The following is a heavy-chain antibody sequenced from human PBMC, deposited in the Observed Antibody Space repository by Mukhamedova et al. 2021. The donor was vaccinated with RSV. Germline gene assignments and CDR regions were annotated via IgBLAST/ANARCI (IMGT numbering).Heavy chain of an antibody. CDR3: ARLGSRADY. V-gene: IGHV4-4*09. Sequence: NYNPSLKSRVTISVDTSKNQFSLKLSSVTAADTAVYYCARLGSRADYWGRGTLVTVSS. D-gene: IGHD2-15*01. J-gene: IGHJ4*02.